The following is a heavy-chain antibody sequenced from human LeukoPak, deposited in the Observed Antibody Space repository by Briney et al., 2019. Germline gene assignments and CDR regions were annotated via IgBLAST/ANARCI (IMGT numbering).Heavy chain of an antibody. CDR3: ARGITSDAFDI. CDR1: GGSISSGTYY. D-gene: IGHD3-16*01. V-gene: IGHV4-61*02. J-gene: IGHJ3*02. Sequence: SETLSPTCTVSGGSISSGTYYWGYIRQPAGKGLEWIGRISTSGSTNYNPSLKSRVSISVDTSNQQFSLQLSSVTAADTAVYYCARGITSDAFDIWGQGTMVTVSS. CDR2: ISTSGST.